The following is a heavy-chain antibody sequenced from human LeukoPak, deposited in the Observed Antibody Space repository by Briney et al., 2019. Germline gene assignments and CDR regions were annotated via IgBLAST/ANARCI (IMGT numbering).Heavy chain of an antibody. D-gene: IGHD3-10*01. J-gene: IGHJ4*02. Sequence: GGSLRLSCAASGFPFSSYVMRWVRQGPGKGLQWVSAISGSGDSTDYADSVKGRFTISRDNSKNTVSLQMNSLGTEDTAVYYCARGRNSGSFIIDYWGQGTLVTVSS. CDR1: GFPFSSYV. V-gene: IGHV3-23*01. CDR3: ARGRNSGSFIIDY. CDR2: ISGSGDST.